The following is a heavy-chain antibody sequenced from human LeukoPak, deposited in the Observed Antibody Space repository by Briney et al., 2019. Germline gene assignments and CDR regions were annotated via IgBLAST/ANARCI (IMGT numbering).Heavy chain of an antibody. J-gene: IGHJ5*02. CDR1: GWSFNDYY. V-gene: IGHV4-34*01. CDR2: INARGDT. Sequence: SETLSLTCAVYGWSFNDYYWNWIRQPPGKGLEWIGEINARGDTDYNPSLKSRVTISVDTSKKQFSLRLTSMIAADTALYYCARGQVPAARGYNWFDPWGQGTLVTVSS. D-gene: IGHD2-2*01. CDR3: ARGQVPAARGYNWFDP.